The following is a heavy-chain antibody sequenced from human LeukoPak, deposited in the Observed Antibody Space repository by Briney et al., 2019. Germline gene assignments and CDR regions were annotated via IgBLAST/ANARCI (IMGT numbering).Heavy chain of an antibody. D-gene: IGHD2-21*02. CDR2: IKQDGSDK. CDR3: ARDQGDKAFDI. J-gene: IGHJ3*02. Sequence: PGGSLRLSCAASGFIFSNYWMSWVRQAPGKGLEWVANIKQDGSDKYYVDSVKGRFTISRDNAKNSLYLQMNSLRADDTAVYYCARDQGDKAFDIWGQGTMVTVSS. V-gene: IGHV3-7*01. CDR1: GFIFSNYW.